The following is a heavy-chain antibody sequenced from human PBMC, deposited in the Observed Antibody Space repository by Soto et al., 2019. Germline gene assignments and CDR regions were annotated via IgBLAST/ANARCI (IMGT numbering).Heavy chain of an antibody. V-gene: IGHV1-8*01. CDR1: GYTFTSYD. CDR3: ARRLIIAAADPLDY. CDR2: MNPNSGNT. J-gene: IGHJ4*02. Sequence: VASVKVSCKASGYTFTSYDINWVRQATGQGLEWMGWMNPNSGNTGYAQKFQGRVTMTRNTSISTAYMELSSLRSEDTAVYYCARRLIIAAADPLDYWGQGTLVTVSS. D-gene: IGHD6-13*01.